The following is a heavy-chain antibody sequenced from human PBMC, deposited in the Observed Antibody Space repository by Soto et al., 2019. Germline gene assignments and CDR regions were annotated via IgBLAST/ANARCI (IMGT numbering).Heavy chain of an antibody. Sequence: GGSLRLSCAASGFTFSNYGMHWVRQAPGKGLEWVAVISDDGVSKYYADSVQGRFTISRDNSESAVFLQMNSLRPDDTALYFCERPYYFGSGTSYTLYYWGQGTQVTVSS. V-gene: IGHV3-30*03. CDR1: GFTFSNYG. CDR2: ISDDGVSK. D-gene: IGHD3-10*01. J-gene: IGHJ4*02. CDR3: ERPYYFGSGTSYTLYY.